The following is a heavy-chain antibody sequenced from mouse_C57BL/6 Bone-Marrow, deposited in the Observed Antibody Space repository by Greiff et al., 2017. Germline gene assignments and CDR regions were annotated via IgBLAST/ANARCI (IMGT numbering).Heavy chain of an antibody. D-gene: IGHD1-1*01. V-gene: IGHV1-54*01. J-gene: IGHJ2*01. CDR3: ARAFITTVRYYFDY. Sequence: QVQLQQSGAELVRPGTSVKVSCTASGYAFTNYYIEWVKQRPGQGLEWIGVINPGSGGTNYTAKFKGKATLTADKSSSTAYMQLSSLTSEDSAVYDCARAFITTVRYYFDYWGQGTTLTVSS. CDR1: GYAFTNYY. CDR2: INPGSGGT.